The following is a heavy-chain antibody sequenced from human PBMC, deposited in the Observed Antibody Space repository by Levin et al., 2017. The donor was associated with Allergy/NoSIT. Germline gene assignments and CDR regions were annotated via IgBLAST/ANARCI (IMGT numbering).Heavy chain of an antibody. Sequence: KISCKASGGTFSSYAISWVRQAPGQGLEWMGGIIPIFGTANYAQKFQGRVTITADESTSTAYMELSSLRSEDTAVYYCARRYFDWLSHYYYGMDVWGQGTTVTVSS. D-gene: IGHD3-9*01. CDR2: IIPIFGTA. CDR1: GGTFSSYA. J-gene: IGHJ6*02. V-gene: IGHV1-69*01. CDR3: ARRYFDWLSHYYYGMDV.